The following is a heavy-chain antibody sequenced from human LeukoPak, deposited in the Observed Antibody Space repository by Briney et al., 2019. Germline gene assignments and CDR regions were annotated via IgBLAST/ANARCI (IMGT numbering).Heavy chain of an antibody. J-gene: IGHJ4*02. CDR3: ARRRYISTWYWDY. Sequence: SVPTLVDPTQPLTLTCTFSGFSLATSGVGVGWIRQPPGKALEGLALIYWDDDKRYSPSLMSRLTITKDTSKNQVVLRMTDMGPVDTGTYYCARRRYISTWYWDYWGQGTMVTVSS. CDR2: IYWDDDK. D-gene: IGHD6-13*01. CDR1: GFSLATSGVG. V-gene: IGHV2-5*02.